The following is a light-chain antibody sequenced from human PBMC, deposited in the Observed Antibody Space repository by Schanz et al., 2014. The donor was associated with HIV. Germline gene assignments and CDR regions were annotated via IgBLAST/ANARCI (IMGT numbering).Light chain of an antibody. J-gene: IGLJ3*02. V-gene: IGLV6-57*02. Sequence: QSVSESPGKTITISCIGSNGNIGANYVQWYQQRPGSAPTTVIYDHYQRPSGVPHRFSGAIDRSSNSASLTISGLRTEDEADYYCQSYDGNNPGVFGVGTKLTVL. CDR1: NGNIGANY. CDR3: QSYDGNNPGV. CDR2: DHY.